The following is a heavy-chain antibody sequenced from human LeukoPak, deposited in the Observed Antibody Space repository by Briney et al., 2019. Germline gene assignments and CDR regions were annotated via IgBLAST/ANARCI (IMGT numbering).Heavy chain of an antibody. CDR3: AREGPRGGVIYQGFGNYYYYMDV. J-gene: IGHJ6*03. CDR2: INHSGST. D-gene: IGHD3-16*02. Sequence: SETLSLTCAVYGGSFSGYYWSWIRQPPGKGLEWIGEINHSGSTNYNPSLKSRVTISVDTSKNQFSLKLSSVTAADTAVYYCAREGPRGGVIYQGFGNYYYYMDVWGKGTTVTVSS. V-gene: IGHV4-34*01. CDR1: GGSFSGYY.